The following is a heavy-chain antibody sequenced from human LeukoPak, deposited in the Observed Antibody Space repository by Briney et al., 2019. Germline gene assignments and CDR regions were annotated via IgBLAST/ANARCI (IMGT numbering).Heavy chain of an antibody. CDR2: ISYDGSNK. Sequence: GGSLRLSCAASGFTFSSYAMHWVRQAPGKGLEWVAVISYDGSNKYYADSVKGRFTISRDNSKNTLYLQMNSLRAKDTAVYYCAKDPEEYSSSSVSFDYWGQGTLVTVSS. J-gene: IGHJ4*02. V-gene: IGHV3-30-3*01. CDR3: AKDPEEYSSSSVSFDY. D-gene: IGHD6-13*01. CDR1: GFTFSSYA.